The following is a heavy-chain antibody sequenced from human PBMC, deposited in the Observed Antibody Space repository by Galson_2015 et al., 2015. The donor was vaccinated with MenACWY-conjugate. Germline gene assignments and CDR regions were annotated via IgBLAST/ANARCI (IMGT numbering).Heavy chain of an antibody. V-gene: IGHV3-48*02. CDR3: ARDRRQWLVPHYFDY. D-gene: IGHD6-19*01. CDR1: GFTFSSYS. Sequence: SLRLSCAASGFTFSSYSMNWVRQAPGKGLEWVSYISSSSSTIYYADSVKGRFTISRDNAKNSLYLQMNSLRDEDTAVYYCARDRRQWLVPHYFDYWGQGTLVTVSS. J-gene: IGHJ4*02. CDR2: ISSSSSTI.